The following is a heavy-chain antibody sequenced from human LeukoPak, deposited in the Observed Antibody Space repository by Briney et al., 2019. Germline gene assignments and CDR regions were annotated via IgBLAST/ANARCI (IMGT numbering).Heavy chain of an antibody. Sequence: ASVKVSCKASGGTFSSYAISWVRQAPGQGLEWMGGIIPIFGTANYAQKFQGRVTITADKSTSTAYMELSSLRSEDTAVYYCARSRVDTAMVTSATYYYHYGMDVWGKGTTVTVSS. V-gene: IGHV1-69*06. CDR1: GGTFSSYA. J-gene: IGHJ6*04. CDR2: IIPIFGTA. D-gene: IGHD5-18*01. CDR3: ARSRVDTAMVTSATYYYHYGMDV.